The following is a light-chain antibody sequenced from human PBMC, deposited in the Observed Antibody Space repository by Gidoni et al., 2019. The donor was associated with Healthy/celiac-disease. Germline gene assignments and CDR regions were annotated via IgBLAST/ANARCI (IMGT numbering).Light chain of an antibody. V-gene: IGKV2-28*01. Sequence: DIVMTQSPLSLPVTPGEPASISCRSSQSLLHSNGYNYLDWYLQKPGQSPQLLIYLGSNRASGVPDMFSGSGSGTDFTLKISRVEAEDVGVYYCMQALQTPPTFGQXTKLEIK. CDR2: LGS. J-gene: IGKJ2*01. CDR3: MQALQTPPT. CDR1: QSLLHSNGYNY.